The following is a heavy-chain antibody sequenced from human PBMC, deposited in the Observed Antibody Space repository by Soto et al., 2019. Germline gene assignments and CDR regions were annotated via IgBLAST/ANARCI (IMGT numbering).Heavy chain of an antibody. D-gene: IGHD4-17*01. J-gene: IGHJ4*02. Sequence: QVQVVESGGGVVQPGRSLRLSCTASGFTFSNYGMHWVRQAPGKGLEWVAEIWYEGTNKYYPDSVRGRFTSSRDNSKDTLYLQMTSLRAEDTAMYYCGRRGDYGAYMDNWGQGTLVTVSS. CDR2: IWYEGTNK. CDR1: GFTFSNYG. CDR3: GRRGDYGAYMDN. V-gene: IGHV3-33*01.